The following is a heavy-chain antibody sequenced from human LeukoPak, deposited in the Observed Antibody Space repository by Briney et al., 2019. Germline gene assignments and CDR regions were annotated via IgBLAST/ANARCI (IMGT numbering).Heavy chain of an antibody. CDR3: ARYGSGSYRQFDY. V-gene: IGHV4-59*01. CDR2: IYYTGNT. D-gene: IGHD3-10*01. J-gene: IGHJ4*02. CDR1: GGSITSYY. Sequence: SETLSLTCTVSGGSITSYYWSWIRQPPGKGLEWIGYIYYTGNTNYNPSLKSRVTISVDTSKNQFSLKLNSVTAADTAVYYCARYGSGSYRQFDYWGQGALVTVSS.